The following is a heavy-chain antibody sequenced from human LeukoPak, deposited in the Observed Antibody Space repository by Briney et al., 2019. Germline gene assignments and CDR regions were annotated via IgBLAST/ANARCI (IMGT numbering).Heavy chain of an antibody. Sequence: SETLSLTCTVSGGSISSSSYYWGWIRQPPGKGLEWIGSIYYSGSTYYNPSLKSRVTISVDTSKNQCSLKLSSVTAADTAVYYCARQGDYGRIDYWGQGTLVTVSS. CDR2: IYYSGST. CDR1: GGSISSSSYY. D-gene: IGHD4-17*01. V-gene: IGHV4-39*01. J-gene: IGHJ4*02. CDR3: ARQGDYGRIDY.